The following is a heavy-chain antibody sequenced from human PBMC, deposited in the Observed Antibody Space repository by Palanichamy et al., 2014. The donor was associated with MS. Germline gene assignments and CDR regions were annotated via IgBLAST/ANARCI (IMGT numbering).Heavy chain of an antibody. CDR2: IYTSGST. D-gene: IGHD2/OR15-2a*01. Sequence: QVQLQESGPGLVKPSQTLSLTCTVSGGSMRSGGYYWSWIRQSAGKGPEWIGRIYTSGSTSYNPSLKSRVTISVDTSRNQFSLRLTSVTAADTAVYYCARYSHSKGAYYYYGMDVWGQGTTVTVSS. CDR1: GGSMRSGGYY. V-gene: IGHV4-61*02. J-gene: IGHJ6*02. CDR3: ARYSHSKGAYYYYGMDV.